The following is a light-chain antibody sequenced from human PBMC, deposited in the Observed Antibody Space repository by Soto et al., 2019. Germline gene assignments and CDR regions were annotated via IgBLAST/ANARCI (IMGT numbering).Light chain of an antibody. CDR1: HSISNF. V-gene: IGKV1-39*01. Sequence: MTQSPSSLSVTLGDRVTITCRASHSISNFLNWYQQKPGKAPNLLIYAASGLQSGVPSRFSGSGSGTDFTLTITSLQPEDFATYYCQQSYSTPLTFGGGTIVDIK. J-gene: IGKJ4*01. CDR2: AAS. CDR3: QQSYSTPLT.